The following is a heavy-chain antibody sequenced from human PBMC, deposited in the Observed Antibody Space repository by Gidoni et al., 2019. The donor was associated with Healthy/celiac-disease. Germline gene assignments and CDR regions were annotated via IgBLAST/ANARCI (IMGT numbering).Heavy chain of an antibody. CDR2: ISGSGGST. V-gene: IGHV3-23*04. J-gene: IGHJ4*02. D-gene: IGHD2-15*01. CDR1: GFTFSSYA. Sequence: EVQLVESGGGLVQPGGSLRLSCAASGFTFSSYAMSWVRQAPGKGLEWVSAISGSGGSTYYADSVKGRFTISRDNSKNTLYLQMNSLRAEDTAVYYCAKGDCSGGSCYSPFDYWGQGTLVTVSS. CDR3: AKGDCSGGSCYSPFDY.